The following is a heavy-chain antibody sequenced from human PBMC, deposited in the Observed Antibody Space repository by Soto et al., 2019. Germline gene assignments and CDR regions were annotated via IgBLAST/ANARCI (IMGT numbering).Heavy chain of an antibody. V-gene: IGHV3-23*01. CDR2: ISDNGGST. Sequence: GGSLRLSCAASGFTFSNYAMTWVRQAPGKGLEWVSTISDNGGSTFYADSVKGRFTISRDNSRKTLYLQMNSLRAEDTAVYYCAKGLVPAAKTSLNDYWGQGTLVTFSS. J-gene: IGHJ4*02. CDR3: AKGLVPAAKTSLNDY. D-gene: IGHD2-2*01. CDR1: GFTFSNYA.